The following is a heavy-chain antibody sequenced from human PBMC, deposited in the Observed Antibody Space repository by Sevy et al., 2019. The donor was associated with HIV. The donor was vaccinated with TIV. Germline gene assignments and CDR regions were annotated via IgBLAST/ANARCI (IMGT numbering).Heavy chain of an antibody. V-gene: IGHV3-21*01. CDR2: ISSRNIYI. D-gene: IGHD3-10*01. Sequence: WGSLRLSCAASGFTFSSYSMNWVRQAPGKGLEWVSSISSRNIYIYYVDSVKGRFTISRDNAKNSLDLQMNSLRAEDTAVYYCARGVGVVGGVIDSWGQGTLVTVSS. CDR1: GFTFSSYS. CDR3: ARGVGVVGGVIDS. J-gene: IGHJ4*02.